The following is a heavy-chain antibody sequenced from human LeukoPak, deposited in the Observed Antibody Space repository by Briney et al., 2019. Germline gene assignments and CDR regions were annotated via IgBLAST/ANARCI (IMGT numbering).Heavy chain of an antibody. J-gene: IGHJ3*02. CDR2: ISWNSGSI. CDR3: AKAYGDYLRDAFDI. V-gene: IGHV3-9*01. Sequence: PGGSLRLSCAASGFTFDDYAMHWVRQAPGKGLEWVSGISWNSGSIGYADSVKGRFTISRDNAKNSLYLQMNSLRAEDTALYYCAKAYGDYLRDAFDIWGQGTMVTVSS. CDR1: GFTFDDYA. D-gene: IGHD4-17*01.